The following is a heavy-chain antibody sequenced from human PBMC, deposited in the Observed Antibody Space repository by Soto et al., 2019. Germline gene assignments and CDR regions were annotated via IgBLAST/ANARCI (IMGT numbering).Heavy chain of an antibody. V-gene: IGHV4-4*02. CDR1: GGSITTNW. D-gene: IGHD6-13*01. J-gene: IGHJ4*02. CDR3: ARHIAGPRTGGCDY. Sequence: QVHLQESGPGLVKPSGTLSLTCAVSGGSITTNWWSWVRQPPGKGLEWIGEIYHSGTTNYNPSLRGRVTVSVDKSNNQFSLNLNSGTAADSAIYYCARHIAGPRTGGCDYWGQGNGVSVSS. CDR2: IYHSGTT.